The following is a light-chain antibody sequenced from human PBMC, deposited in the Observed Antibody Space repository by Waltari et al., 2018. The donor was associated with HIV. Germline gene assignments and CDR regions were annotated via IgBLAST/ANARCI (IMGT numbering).Light chain of an antibody. CDR1: SSNIGSHD. CDR2: KND. CDR3: GTWDGSLSAVV. V-gene: IGLV1-51*02. Sequence: QSVLTQPPSVSAAPGQKVIVSCSGSSSNIGSHDLSWYQQPPVTAPKVIIYKNDKRPPGIPDRFSGSKSGTSASLGVTGLQTGDEADYYCGTWDGSLSAVVFGGGTKLTVL. J-gene: IGLJ2*01.